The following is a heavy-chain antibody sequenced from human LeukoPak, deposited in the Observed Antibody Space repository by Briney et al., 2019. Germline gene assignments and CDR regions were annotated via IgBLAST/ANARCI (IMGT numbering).Heavy chain of an antibody. V-gene: IGHV4-59*01. Sequence: PSETLSLTCTVSGGSISSYYWSWIRQPPGKGLEWIGYIYYSGSTNYNPSLKSRVTISVDTSKNQFSLKLSSVTAADTAVYYCAGLGYSGNVDVWGQGTTVTVSS. CDR2: IYYSGST. J-gene: IGHJ6*02. CDR1: GGSISSYY. D-gene: IGHD6-13*01. CDR3: AGLGYSGNVDV.